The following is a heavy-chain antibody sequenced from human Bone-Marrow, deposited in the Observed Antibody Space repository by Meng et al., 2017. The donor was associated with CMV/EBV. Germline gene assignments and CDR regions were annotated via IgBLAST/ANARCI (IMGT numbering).Heavy chain of an antibody. CDR2: INPSGGST. J-gene: IGHJ6*01. CDR3: ASHSGYHDLYYYYGMDV. D-gene: IGHD3-22*01. Sequence: ASVKVSCKASGYTFTSFYMQWVRQAPGQGLEWMGVINPSGGSTNYAQKFRGRVIMTRDTSTRTVYMELSSLRSEDTAVYYCASHSGYHDLYYYYGMDVWGQGNTVNFAS. CDR1: GYTFTSFY. V-gene: IGHV1-46*01.